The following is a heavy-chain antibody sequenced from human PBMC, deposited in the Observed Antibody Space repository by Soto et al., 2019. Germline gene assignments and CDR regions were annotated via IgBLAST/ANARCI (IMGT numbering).Heavy chain of an antibody. J-gene: IGHJ4*02. V-gene: IGHV3-74*01. CDR1: GFTFSSYW. CDR3: ARRGPVSGLAY. Sequence: EVQLVESGGGLVQPGGSLRLSCAASGFTFSSYWMHWVRQAPGKGQVWVSRINPDESSSTYADSVKGRFTISRDNAKNTLYLQMNSLRAEDTAVYYCARRGPVSGLAYWGQGTLVTVSS. D-gene: IGHD1-26*01. CDR2: INPDESSS.